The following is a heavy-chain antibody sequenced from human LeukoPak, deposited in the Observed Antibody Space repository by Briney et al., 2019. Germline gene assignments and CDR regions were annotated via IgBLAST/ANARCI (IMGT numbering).Heavy chain of an antibody. D-gene: IGHD6-13*01. J-gene: IGHJ4*02. CDR3: AKSSGGYSSSWTDKLFDY. CDR2: ISYDGSNK. CDR1: GFTFSSYA. Sequence: PGGSLRLSCAASGFTFSSYAMHWVRQAPGKGLEWVAVISYDGSNKYYADSVKGRFTISRDNSKNTLYLQMNSLRAEDTAVYYCAKSSGGYSSSWTDKLFDYWGQGTLVTVSS. V-gene: IGHV3-30-3*02.